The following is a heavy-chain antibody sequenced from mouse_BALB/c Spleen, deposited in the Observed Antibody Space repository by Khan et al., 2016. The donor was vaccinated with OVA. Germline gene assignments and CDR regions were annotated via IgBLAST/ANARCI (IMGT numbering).Heavy chain of an antibody. CDR2: IWSGGST. CDR1: GFSLTNYG. V-gene: IGHV2-2*01. J-gene: IGHJ4*01. Sequence: QVRLQQSGPGLVQPSQNLSITCTVSGFSLTNYGVHWVRQSPGKALEWLGVIWSGGSTDYNAAFISRLSITKDNSKSQILFKMNSLQADDTARYECARNGVFHYDGYCGMDYWGQGTSVTVSS. CDR3: ARNGVFHYDGYCGMDY. D-gene: IGHD1-2*01.